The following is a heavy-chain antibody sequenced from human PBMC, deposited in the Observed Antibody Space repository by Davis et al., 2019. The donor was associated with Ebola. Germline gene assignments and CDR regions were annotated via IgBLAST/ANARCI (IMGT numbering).Heavy chain of an antibody. D-gene: IGHD6-19*01. CDR3: ARGEAVAAPSGGD. J-gene: IGHJ4*02. V-gene: IGHV1-69*04. CDR2: IIPILGIA. Sequence: SVKVSCKASGYTFTSYGITWVRQAPGQGLEWMGRIIPILGIANYAQKFQGRVTITADKSTSTAYMELSSLRSEDTAVYYCARGEAVAAPSGGDWGQGTLVTVSS. CDR1: GYTFTSYG.